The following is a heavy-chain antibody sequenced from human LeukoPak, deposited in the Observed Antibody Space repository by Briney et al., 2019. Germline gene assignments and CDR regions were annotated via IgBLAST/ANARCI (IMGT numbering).Heavy chain of an antibody. Sequence: ASVKVSCKASGYTFTSYYMHWVRQAPGQGLEWMGLINPSGGSTSYAQKFQGRVTMTRDMSTSTVYMELSSLRSEDTAVYYCARDVSSIVGAQRNNWFDPWGQGTLVTVYS. V-gene: IGHV1-46*01. D-gene: IGHD1-26*01. J-gene: IGHJ5*02. CDR2: INPSGGST. CDR3: ARDVSSIVGAQRNNWFDP. CDR1: GYTFTSYY.